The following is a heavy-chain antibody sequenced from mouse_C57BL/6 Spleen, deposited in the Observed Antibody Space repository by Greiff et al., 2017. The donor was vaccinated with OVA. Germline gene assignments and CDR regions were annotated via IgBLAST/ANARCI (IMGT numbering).Heavy chain of an antibody. V-gene: IGHV14-4*01. D-gene: IGHD1-1*01. CDR3: TTSYGSSLFDY. CDR2: IDPETGDT. J-gene: IGHJ2*01. CDR1: GFNIKDDY. Sequence: VQLQQSGAELVRPGASVTLSCTASGFNIKDDYMHWVKQRPEQGLEWIGWIDPETGDTEYASKFQGKAIITADTSSNTAYLQLSSLTSEDTAGYYCTTSYGSSLFDYWGQGTTLTVSS.